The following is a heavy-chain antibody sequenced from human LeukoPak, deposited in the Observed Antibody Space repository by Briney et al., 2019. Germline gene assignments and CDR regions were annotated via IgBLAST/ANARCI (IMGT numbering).Heavy chain of an antibody. V-gene: IGHV3-21*01. CDR1: GFTFSSYS. CDR2: ISSSSSYT. CDR3: ARDSGYVDY. D-gene: IGHD1-26*01. J-gene: IGHJ4*02. Sequence: GGSLRLSCAASGFTFSSYSMNWVRQAPGKGLEWVSSISSSSSYTYYADSVKGRFTISRDNAKNSLYLQMNSLRAEDTAVYYCARDSGYVDYWGQGTLVTVSS.